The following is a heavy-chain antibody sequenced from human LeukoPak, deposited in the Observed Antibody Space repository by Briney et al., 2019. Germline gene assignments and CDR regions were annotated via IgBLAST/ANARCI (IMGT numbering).Heavy chain of an antibody. Sequence: SETLSLTCTVSGGSISSYYWSWIRQPPGKGLEWIGYIFYNGITNYNPSLKSRVTISVDTSKNQFSLNLNSVTAADTAVYYCARDARTSGYDTGWFDPWGQGTLVTVSS. CDR2: IFYNGIT. V-gene: IGHV4-59*01. J-gene: IGHJ5*02. CDR1: GGSISSYY. D-gene: IGHD5-12*01. CDR3: ARDARTSGYDTGWFDP.